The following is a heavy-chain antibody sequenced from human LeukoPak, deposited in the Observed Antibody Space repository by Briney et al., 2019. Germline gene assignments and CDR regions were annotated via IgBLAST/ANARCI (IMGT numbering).Heavy chain of an antibody. J-gene: IGHJ4*02. V-gene: IGHV4-39*01. D-gene: IGHD6-6*01. CDR3: ARGGKYSSSIGY. Sequence: PSETLSLTCTVSGGSISSSSYYWGWIRQPPGKGLEWIGSIYYSGSTYYNPSLKSRVTISVDTSKNQFSLKLSSVTAADTAVYYCARGGKYSSSIGYWGQGTLVTVSS. CDR2: IYYSGST. CDR1: GGSISSSSYY.